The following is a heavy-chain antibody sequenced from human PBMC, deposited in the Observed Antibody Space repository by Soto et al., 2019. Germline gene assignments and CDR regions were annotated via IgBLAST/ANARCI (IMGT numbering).Heavy chain of an antibody. CDR1: GYSLTSYW. CDR2: IDPSGSYT. Sequence: PGESLKISCKGSGYSLTSYWISWVRQMPGKGLEWMGRIDPSGSYTNYSPSFQGHVTISADKSISTAYLQWSSLKASDTAMYYCARRIGYSYGYDYYYGMDVWGQGTPVTVYS. V-gene: IGHV5-10-1*01. D-gene: IGHD5-18*01. J-gene: IGHJ6*01. CDR3: ARRIGYSYGYDYYYGMDV.